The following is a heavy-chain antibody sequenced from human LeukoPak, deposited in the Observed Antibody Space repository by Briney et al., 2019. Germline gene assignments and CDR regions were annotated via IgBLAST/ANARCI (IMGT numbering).Heavy chain of an antibody. CDR2: IYYSGST. D-gene: IGHD6-13*01. CDR3: ARAKVSSSWYDYYYYYMDV. V-gene: IGHV4-59*01. CDR1: GGSISSYY. Sequence: PSETLSLTCTVSGGSISSYYWSWIRQPPGKGLEWIGYIYYSGSTNYNPSLKSRVTISVDTSKNQFSLKLSSVTAADTAVYYCARAKVSSSWYDYYYYYMDVWGKGTTVTISS. J-gene: IGHJ6*03.